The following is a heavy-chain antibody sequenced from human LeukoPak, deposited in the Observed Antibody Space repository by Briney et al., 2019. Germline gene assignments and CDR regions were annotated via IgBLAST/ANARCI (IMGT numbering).Heavy chain of an antibody. CDR1: GFTFSSYS. J-gene: IGHJ3*02. V-gene: IGHV3-48*01. Sequence: GGSLRLSCAASGFTFSSYSMNWVRQAPGKGLEWVSYISSSSSTIYYADSVEGRFTISRDNAKNSLYLQMNSLRAEDTAVYYCARPFGEHAFDIWGQGTMVTVSS. CDR3: ARPFGEHAFDI. D-gene: IGHD3-16*01. CDR2: ISSSSSTI.